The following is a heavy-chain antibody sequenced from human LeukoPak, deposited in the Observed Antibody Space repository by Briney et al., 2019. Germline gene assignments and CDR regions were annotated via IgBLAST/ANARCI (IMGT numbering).Heavy chain of an antibody. CDR2: ISGSGSTT. Sequence: GGSLRLSCAASGFTFSIYAMSWVRQAPGKGLEWVSGISGSGSTTYYADSVKGRFTISRDNSKNTLYLQMNSLRAEDTAVYYCAKGQGEQWLVKSFEYWGQGTLVTVSS. V-gene: IGHV3-23*01. CDR1: GFTFSIYA. CDR3: AKGQGEQWLVKSFEY. D-gene: IGHD6-19*01. J-gene: IGHJ4*02.